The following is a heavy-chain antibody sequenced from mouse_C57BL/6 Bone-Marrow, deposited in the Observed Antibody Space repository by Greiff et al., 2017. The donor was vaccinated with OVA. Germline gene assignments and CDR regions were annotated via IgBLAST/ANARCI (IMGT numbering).Heavy chain of an antibody. CDR2: IYPGSGST. CDR1: GYTFTSYW. J-gene: IGHJ1*03. Sequence: VQLQQPGAELVKPGASVKMSCKASGYTFTSYWITWVKQRPGQGLEWIGDIYPGSGSTNYNEKFKSQATLTVDTSSSTAYMQLSSLTSEDSAVYYCARFITTVSWYFDVWGTGTTVTVSS. V-gene: IGHV1-55*01. CDR3: ARFITTVSWYFDV. D-gene: IGHD1-1*01.